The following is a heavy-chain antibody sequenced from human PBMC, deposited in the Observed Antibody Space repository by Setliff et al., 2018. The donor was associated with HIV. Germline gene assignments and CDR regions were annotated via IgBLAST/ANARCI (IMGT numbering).Heavy chain of an antibody. V-gene: IGHV4-4*07. CDR1: GGSVNTYY. Sequence: SETLSLTCTVSGGSVNTYYWTWIRQPAGRGLEWIGRIYMTGGTSSNPSLRGRVIMSLDTSKTQSSLKLSSVTAADTAVYYCARSRLHYYDSSGYYPSYFDYWGQGTLVTVSS. J-gene: IGHJ4*02. D-gene: IGHD3-22*01. CDR3: ARSRLHYYDSSGYYPSYFDY. CDR2: IYMTGGT.